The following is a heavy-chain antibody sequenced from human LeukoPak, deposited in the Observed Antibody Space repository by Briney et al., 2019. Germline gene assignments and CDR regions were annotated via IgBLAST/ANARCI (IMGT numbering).Heavy chain of an antibody. CDR2: INPSGGST. Sequence: GASVKVSCKASGYTFTSYYMHWVRQAPGQGLEWMGIINPSGGSTSYAQKFQGRVTMTRDMSTSTVYMELSSLRSEDTAVYYCARDLGGTTGDYYYYYMDVWGKGTTVTVSS. D-gene: IGHD3-16*01. V-gene: IGHV1-46*01. J-gene: IGHJ6*03. CDR3: ARDLGGTTGDYYYYYMDV. CDR1: GYTFTSYY.